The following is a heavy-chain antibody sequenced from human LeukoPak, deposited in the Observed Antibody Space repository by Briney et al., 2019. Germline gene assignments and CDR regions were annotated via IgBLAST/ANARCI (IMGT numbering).Heavy chain of an antibody. D-gene: IGHD3-10*01. CDR2: IYYSGST. J-gene: IGHJ3*02. V-gene: IGHV4-39*07. CDR3: ARGIWFGEPYDAFDI. Sequence: PSETLSLTCTVSGGSISSSSYYWGWIRQPPGKGLEWIGSIYYSGSTYYNPSLKSRVTISVDTSKNQFSLKLSSVTAADTAVYYCARGIWFGEPYDAFDIWGQGTMVTVSS. CDR1: GGSISSSSYY.